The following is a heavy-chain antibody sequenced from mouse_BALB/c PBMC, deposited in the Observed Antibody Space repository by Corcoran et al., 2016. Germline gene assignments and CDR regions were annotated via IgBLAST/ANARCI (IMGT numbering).Heavy chain of an antibody. Sequence: QVQLQQSGAELMKPGASVKISCKATSSTFSSYWIEWVKQRPGHGLEWIGEILPGSGSTNYNEKFKGKATFTADTSSNTAYMQLSSLTSEDSAVDYCARSHGSSRAWFAYWGQGTLVTVSA. CDR1: SSTFSSYW. CDR3: ARSHGSSRAWFAY. V-gene: IGHV1-9*01. CDR2: ILPGSGST. J-gene: IGHJ3*01. D-gene: IGHD1-1*01.